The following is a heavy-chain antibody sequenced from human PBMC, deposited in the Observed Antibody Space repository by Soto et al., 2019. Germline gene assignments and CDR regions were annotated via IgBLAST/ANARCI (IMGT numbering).Heavy chain of an antibody. D-gene: IGHD3-10*01. CDR1: GGSISSYY. CDR2: IYYSGST. CDR3: ARDSTVVRGVFDY. V-gene: IGHV4-59*01. Sequence: SETLSLTCTVSGGSISSYYWSWIRQPPGKGLEWIGYIYYSGSTNYNPSLKSRVTISVDTSKNQFSLKLSSVTAADTAVYYCARDSTVVRGVFDYWGQGTLVTVSS. J-gene: IGHJ4*02.